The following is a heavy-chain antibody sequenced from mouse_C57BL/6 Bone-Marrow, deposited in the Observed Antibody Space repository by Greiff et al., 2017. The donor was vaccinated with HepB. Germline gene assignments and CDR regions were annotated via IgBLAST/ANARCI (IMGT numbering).Heavy chain of an antibody. CDR2: IDPETGGT. V-gene: IGHV1-15*01. D-gene: IGHD2-4*01. J-gene: IGHJ4*01. CDR1: GYTFTDYE. Sequence: QVQLKESGAELVRPGASVTLSCKASGYTFTDYEMHWVKQTPVHGLEWIGAIDPETGGTAYNQKFKGKAILTADKSSSTAYMELRSLTSEDSAVYYCTRDDSLYYYAMDYWGQGTSVTVSS. CDR3: TRDDSLYYYAMDY.